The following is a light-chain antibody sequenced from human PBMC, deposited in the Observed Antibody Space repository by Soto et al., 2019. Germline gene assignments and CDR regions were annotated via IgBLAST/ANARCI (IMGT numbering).Light chain of an antibody. CDR2: SAS. J-gene: IGKJ4*01. Sequence: DIQMTQSPSSLSASVGDRVTITCRASQGISKYLAWFQQKPGKVPKVLIYSASTLQSGVPSRFSGSGSGTDFTLTISSLQPEDVATYYCQKYDNVPLTFGGGTKLEIK. CDR3: QKYDNVPLT. V-gene: IGKV1-27*01. CDR1: QGISKY.